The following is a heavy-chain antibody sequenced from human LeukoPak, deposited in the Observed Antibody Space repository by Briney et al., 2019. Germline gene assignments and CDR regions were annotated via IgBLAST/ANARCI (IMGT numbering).Heavy chain of an antibody. CDR3: AKTGGRDGYGFDS. CDR1: GFTFSNYG. V-gene: IGHV3-30*02. D-gene: IGHD5-24*01. CDR2: IRYDGSNK. J-gene: IGHJ4*02. Sequence: GGSLRLSCAASGFTFSNYGMHWVRQAPGKGLEWVTFIRYDGSNKYYTDSVNGRFTISRDNSKNTLCLQMNSLRVEDTAMYYCAKTGGRDGYGFDSWGQGTLATVSP.